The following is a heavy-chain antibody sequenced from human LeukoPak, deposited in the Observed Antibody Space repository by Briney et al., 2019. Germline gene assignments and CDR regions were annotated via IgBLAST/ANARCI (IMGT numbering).Heavy chain of an antibody. Sequence: GGSLRLSCAASGFTFSNAWMSWVRQAPGKGLEWVGRIKSKTDGGTTDYAAPVKGRFTIYRDDSKNTLYLQLNNLETEDTAVYYCTTEGYTYGYHALGVWGQGTMVTVSS. CDR2: IKSKTDGGTT. CDR3: TTEGYTYGYHALGV. CDR1: GFTFSNAW. V-gene: IGHV3-15*01. D-gene: IGHD5-18*01. J-gene: IGHJ3*01.